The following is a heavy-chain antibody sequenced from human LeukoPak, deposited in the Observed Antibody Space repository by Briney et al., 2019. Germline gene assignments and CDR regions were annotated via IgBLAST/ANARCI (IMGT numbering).Heavy chain of an antibody. J-gene: IGHJ5*01. CDR1: GYTFTCYY. Sequence: ASVKVSCKASGYTFTCYYMHWVRQAPGQGLEWMGWINPNSGGTNYAQKFQGRVTMTRDTSISTAYMELTSLTSDDTAVYYCARWGGVQFDSWGQGTLVTVSS. CDR2: INPNSGGT. CDR3: ARWGGVQFDS. V-gene: IGHV1-2*02. D-gene: IGHD2-8*01.